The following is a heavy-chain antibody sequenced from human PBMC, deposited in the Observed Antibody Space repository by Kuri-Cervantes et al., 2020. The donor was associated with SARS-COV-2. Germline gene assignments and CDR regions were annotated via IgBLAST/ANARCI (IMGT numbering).Heavy chain of an antibody. D-gene: IGHD3-10*01. Sequence: GSLRLSCTVSGGSISSSSYYWGWIRQPPGKGLEWIGSIYYSGSTYYNPSLKSRVTISVDTSKNQFSLKLSSVTAADTAVYYCARGQGQYYYGSGSYYFFDYWGQGTLVTVSS. V-gene: IGHV4-39*07. CDR2: IYYSGST. CDR3: ARGQGQYYYGSGSYYFFDY. J-gene: IGHJ4*02. CDR1: GGSISSSSYY.